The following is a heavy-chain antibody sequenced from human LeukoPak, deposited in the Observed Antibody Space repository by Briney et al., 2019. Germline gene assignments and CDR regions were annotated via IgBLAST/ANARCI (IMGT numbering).Heavy chain of an antibody. D-gene: IGHD3-10*01. CDR2: IYYSGST. V-gene: IGHV4-39*01. Sequence: PSETLSLTCTVSGGSISSSGYYWGWIRQPPGKGLEWIGSIYYSGSTYYNPSLKSRVTISVDTSKNQFSLKLSSVTAADTAVYYCARIISGTDIWFGELLPINWGQGTLVTVSS. J-gene: IGHJ4*02. CDR1: GGSISSSGYY. CDR3: ARIISGTDIWFGELLPIN.